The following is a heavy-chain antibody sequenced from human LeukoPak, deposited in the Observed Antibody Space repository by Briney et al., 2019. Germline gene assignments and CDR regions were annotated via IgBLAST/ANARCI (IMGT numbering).Heavy chain of an antibody. CDR1: VGSFSGYY. Sequence: SETLSLTCAVYVGSFSGYYWSWIRQPPGKGLEWIGEINHSGSTNYNPSLKSRVTISVDTSKNQFSLKLSSVTAADTAVYYCARGRRMVPYYYYYYGMDVWGQGTTVTVSS. CDR3: ARGRRMVPYYYYYYGMDV. V-gene: IGHV4-34*01. J-gene: IGHJ6*02. CDR2: INHSGST. D-gene: IGHD6-13*01.